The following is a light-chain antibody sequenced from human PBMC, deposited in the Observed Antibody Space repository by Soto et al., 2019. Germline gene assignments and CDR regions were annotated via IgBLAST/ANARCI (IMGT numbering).Light chain of an antibody. CDR1: QGIGNY. V-gene: IGKV1-27*01. Sequence: DIQMTQSPSSLSAFVGDRVTITCRASQGIGNYLVWYQQTPGKVPKVLIYAASSLQSGVTSRFSGSGSETEFTLTISSLQPADVATYYCQKYNSAPWTFGPGTKVEIK. CDR2: AAS. J-gene: IGKJ1*01. CDR3: QKYNSAPWT.